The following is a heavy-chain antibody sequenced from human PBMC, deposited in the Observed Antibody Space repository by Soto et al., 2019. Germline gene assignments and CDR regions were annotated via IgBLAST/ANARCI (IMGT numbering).Heavy chain of an antibody. D-gene: IGHD3-22*01. CDR3: ARVFRGNYYDSSGAGMDV. V-gene: IGHV1-69*02. J-gene: IGHJ6*02. Sequence: SVKVSCKASGGTFSSYTISWVRQAPGQGLEWMGRIIPILGIANYAQKFQGRVTTTTDKSTSTAYMELSSLSSEDTALYYCARVFRGNYYDSSGAGMDVWGQGTTVTVSS. CDR2: IIPILGIA. CDR1: GGTFSSYT.